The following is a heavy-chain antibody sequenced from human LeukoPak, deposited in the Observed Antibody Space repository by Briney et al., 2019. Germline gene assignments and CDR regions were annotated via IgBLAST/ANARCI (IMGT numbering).Heavy chain of an antibody. CDR1: GGSISNYY. J-gene: IGHJ5*02. CDR3: ARRTIFGVVHH. D-gene: IGHD3-3*01. Sequence: SETLSLTCTVSGGSISNYYWSWIRQPPGKGLEWIGYIYYSGSTNYNPSLKSRITISIDTSKNQFSLKLSSVTAADTAVYYCARRTIFGVVHHWGQGTLVTVSS. V-gene: IGHV4-59*12. CDR2: IYYSGST.